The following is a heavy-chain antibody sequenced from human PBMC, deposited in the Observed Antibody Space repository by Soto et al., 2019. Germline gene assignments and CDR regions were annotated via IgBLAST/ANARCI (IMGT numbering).Heavy chain of an antibody. CDR3: AREGSEYRANYYYYMDV. Sequence: ASVKVSCKASGYTFTSYAMHWVRQAPGQRLEWMGWINAGNGNTKYSQKFQGRVTITRDTSASTAYMELSSLRSEDTAVYYCAREGSEYRANYYYYMDVWGKGTTVTVSS. J-gene: IGHJ6*03. CDR2: INAGNGNT. CDR1: GYTFTSYA. D-gene: IGHD3-10*01. V-gene: IGHV1-3*01.